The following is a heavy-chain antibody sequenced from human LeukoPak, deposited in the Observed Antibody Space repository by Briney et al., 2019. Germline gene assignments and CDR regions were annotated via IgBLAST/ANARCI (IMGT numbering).Heavy chain of an antibody. J-gene: IGHJ4*02. CDR3: ARGAARMVEMGTMISFAY. V-gene: IGHV3-30*04. Sequence: SCKASGYTFTSYYMHWVRQAPGKGLEWVALISYDGSNKNYADSVKGRFTISRDNSKNTLYLQMNSLRAEDTAVYYCARGAARMVEMGTMISFAYWGQGTLVTVSS. D-gene: IGHD5-24*01. CDR2: ISYDGSNK. CDR1: GYTFTSYY.